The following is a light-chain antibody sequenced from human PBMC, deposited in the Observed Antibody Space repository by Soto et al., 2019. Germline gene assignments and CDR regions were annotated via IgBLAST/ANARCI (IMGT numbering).Light chain of an antibody. V-gene: IGKV3-15*01. CDR2: GAS. CDR3: QQYNSWLWT. J-gene: IGKJ1*01. CDR1: QSVSSN. Sequence: EIVMTQSPATLSVSPGERATLACRASQSVSSNLAWYQQKPGQAPRLLIYGASSRATGIPARFSGSGSGTEFALTISSLESEDSAVYYCQQYNSWLWTFGQGTEVDI.